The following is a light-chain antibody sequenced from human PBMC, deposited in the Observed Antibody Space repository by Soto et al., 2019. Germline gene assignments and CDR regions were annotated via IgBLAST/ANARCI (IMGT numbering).Light chain of an antibody. CDR1: QSVSSY. J-gene: IGKJ2*01. CDR3: QRRVYT. CDR2: DAS. Sequence: EIVLTQSPATLSLSPGERATLSCRASQSVSSYLAWYQQKPGQAPRLLIYDASNRATGIPARFSCSGSGTHFTSTISSLDVEDFYFYYYQRRVYTFGQGTKLEIK. V-gene: IGKV3-11*01.